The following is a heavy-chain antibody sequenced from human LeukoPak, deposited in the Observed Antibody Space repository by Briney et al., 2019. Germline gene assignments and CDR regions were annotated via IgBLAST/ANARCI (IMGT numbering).Heavy chain of an antibody. CDR1: GFTFSSDS. CDR2: ISGSSSYI. V-gene: IGHV3-21*01. J-gene: IGHJ4*02. CDR3: ASGDYGDYAIY. Sequence: GGSLRLSCAASGFTFSSDSMNWVRQAPGMGLEWVSSISGSSSYIYYADSVKGRFTISRDNAKSSLYLQMNSLRAEDTAVYYCASGDYGDYAIYWGQGTLVTVSS. D-gene: IGHD4-17*01.